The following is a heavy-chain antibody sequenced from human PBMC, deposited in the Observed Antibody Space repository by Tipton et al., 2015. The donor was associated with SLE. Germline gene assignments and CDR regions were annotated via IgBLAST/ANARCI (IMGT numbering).Heavy chain of an antibody. CDR2: INHSGST. J-gene: IGHJ4*02. D-gene: IGHD3-16*01. CDR1: GGSFSGYY. Sequence: LRLSCAVYGGSFSGYYWSWIRQPPGKGLEWIGEINHSGSTNYNPSLKSRVTISADTSKNQFSLKLNSVTAADTAVYYCARRGESTSYWGQGTLVTVSS. V-gene: IGHV4-34*01. CDR3: ARRGESTSY.